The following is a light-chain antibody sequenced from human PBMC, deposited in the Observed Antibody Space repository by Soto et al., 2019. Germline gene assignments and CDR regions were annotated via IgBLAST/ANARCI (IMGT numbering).Light chain of an antibody. V-gene: IGKV3-15*01. CDR1: QSVSSS. Sequence: EVVMTQSPATLSVSPGGRATLSCRASQSVSSSLAWYHQKPVQAXXXLXXGXSXRSTVIPVRFSGSGSGTEFTLTISSLQSEDFAVYYCQQYNNWPRTFGQGTKVDIK. CDR2: GXS. J-gene: IGKJ1*01. CDR3: QQYNNWPRT.